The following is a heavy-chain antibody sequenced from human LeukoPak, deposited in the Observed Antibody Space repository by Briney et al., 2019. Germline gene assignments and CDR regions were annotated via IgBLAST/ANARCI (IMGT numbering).Heavy chain of an antibody. CDR1: GYSISSGYY. V-gene: IGHV4-38-2*02. CDR3: ASTVVPAADTYSSSSRVYFQH. Sequence: SETLSLTCTVSGYSISSGYYWGWIRQPPGKGLEWIGIIYHSGSTYYNPPLKSRVTISVDTSNNQFSLKLSSVTAADTAVYYCASTVVPAADTYSSSSRVYFQHWGQGTLVTVSS. D-gene: IGHD6-6*01. J-gene: IGHJ1*01. CDR2: IYHSGST.